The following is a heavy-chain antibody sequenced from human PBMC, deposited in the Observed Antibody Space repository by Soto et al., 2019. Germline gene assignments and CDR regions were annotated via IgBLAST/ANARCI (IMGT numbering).Heavy chain of an antibody. CDR3: ARESEDLTSNFDY. CDR1: GFTFSRYS. V-gene: IGHV3-21*01. CDR2: ISSTTNYI. J-gene: IGHJ4*02. Sequence: LRLSCAASGFTFSRYSMNWVRQAPGKGLEWVSSISSTTNYIYYADSMKGRFTVSRDNAKNSVYLDMNSLSAEDTAVYYCARESEDLTSNFDYWGQGTLVTVS.